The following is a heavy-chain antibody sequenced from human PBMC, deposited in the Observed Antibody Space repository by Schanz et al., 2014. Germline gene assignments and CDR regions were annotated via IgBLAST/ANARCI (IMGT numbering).Heavy chain of an antibody. V-gene: IGHV3-74*02. CDR2: IDADGNST. CDR3: ARGTPFLCDY. D-gene: IGHD3-16*01. Sequence: ESGGGLVKPGGSLRLSCAASGFTFSNYWIHWVRQAPGKGLVWVSRIDADGNSTSYADSVKGRFTISRDNAKNTLYLQMSSLRAEDTAVYYCARGTPFLCDYWGQGTLVTVSS. CDR1: GFTFSNYW. J-gene: IGHJ4*02.